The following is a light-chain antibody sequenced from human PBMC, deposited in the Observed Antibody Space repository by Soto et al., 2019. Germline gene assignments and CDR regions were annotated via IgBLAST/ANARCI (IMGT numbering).Light chain of an antibody. CDR2: EGS. CDR3: CSYAGSGSYA. V-gene: IGLV2-23*01. CDR1: SIGLGSYNL. Sequence: QSALTQPASVSGSPGQSITISCTGTSIGLGSYNLVSWYQHHPGKAPKLMIYEGSKRPSGVSNRFSGSKSGNTASLTISGLQAEDEADYSCCSYAGSGSYAFGTGTKVTVL. J-gene: IGLJ1*01.